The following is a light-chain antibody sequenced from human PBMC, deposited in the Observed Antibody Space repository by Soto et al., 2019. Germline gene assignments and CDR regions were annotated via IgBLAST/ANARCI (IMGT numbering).Light chain of an antibody. Sequence: DIQMTQSPSSVSASVGDRVTITCRASQGSSNLLAWYQQKPGKAPKLLIYAASSLQSGVQTRFSGSGYGTEFTLTSSSLQPEDFATYYCQQGNIFPRTFGQGTKVEIK. CDR1: QGSSNL. J-gene: IGKJ1*01. CDR2: AAS. V-gene: IGKV1-12*01. CDR3: QQGNIFPRT.